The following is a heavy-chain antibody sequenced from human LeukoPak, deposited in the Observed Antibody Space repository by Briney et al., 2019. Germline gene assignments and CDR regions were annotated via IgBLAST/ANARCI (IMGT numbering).Heavy chain of an antibody. CDR1: GGSISSYY. D-gene: IGHD3-22*01. V-gene: IGHV4-59*01. CDR2: IYYSGST. CDR3: ARRANSGFDAFDI. J-gene: IGHJ3*02. Sequence: SETLSLTCTVSGGSISSYYWSWIRQPPGKGLEWIGYIYYSGSTNYNPSLKSRVTISVDTSKNQFSLKLSSVTAADTAVYYCARRANSGFDAFDIWGQGTMDTVSS.